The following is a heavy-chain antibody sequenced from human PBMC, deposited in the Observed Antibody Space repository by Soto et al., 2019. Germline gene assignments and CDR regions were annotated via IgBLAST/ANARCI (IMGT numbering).Heavy chain of an antibody. V-gene: IGHV3-23*01. D-gene: IGHD1-26*01. CDR2: ISGSGGST. Sequence: GGSLRLSCAASGFTFSSYAMTWVRQSAGKGLEWVSGISGSGGSTYNADSVKGRFTISRDNSKNTLSLQMNRLRAEDTAVYHCAKRSGMGTTGAFDIWGQGTMVTVSS. CDR1: GFTFSSYA. J-gene: IGHJ3*02. CDR3: AKRSGMGTTGAFDI.